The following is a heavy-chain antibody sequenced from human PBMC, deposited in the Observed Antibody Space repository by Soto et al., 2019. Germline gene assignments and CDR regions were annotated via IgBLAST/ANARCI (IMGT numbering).Heavy chain of an antibody. J-gene: IGHJ6*02. V-gene: IGHV4-31*11. Sequence: TVSLTYALSVGSISSGGYSWSWIRKHPGKGLEWIGYIYYSGSTYYNPSLKSRVTISVDTSKNQFSLKLSSVTAADTAVYYCARLNGYCISTNCHGYYGMDVWRQGTTVTVSS. CDR3: ARLNGYCISTNCHGYYGMDV. CDR1: VGSISSGGYS. D-gene: IGHD2-2*03. CDR2: IYYSGST.